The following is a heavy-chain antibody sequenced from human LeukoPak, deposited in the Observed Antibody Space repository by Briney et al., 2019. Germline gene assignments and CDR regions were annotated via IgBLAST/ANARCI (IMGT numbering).Heavy chain of an antibody. D-gene: IGHD3-10*02. CDR2: ISSSGSTI. CDR3: AELGITMIGGV. J-gene: IGHJ6*04. V-gene: IGHV3-48*04. CDR1: GFTFNSYS. Sequence: GGSLRLSCAASGFTFNSYSMNWVRQAPGKGLEWVSYISSSGSTIYYADSVKGRFTISRDNAKNSLYLQMNSLRAKDTAVYYCAELGITMIGGVWGKGTTVTISS.